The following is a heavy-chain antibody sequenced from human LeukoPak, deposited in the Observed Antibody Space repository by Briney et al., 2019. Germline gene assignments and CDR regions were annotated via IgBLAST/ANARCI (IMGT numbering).Heavy chain of an antibody. CDR1: GYTFTGYY. CDR3: ARGAGSIYPYNWFDP. CDR2: INTNTGNP. D-gene: IGHD3-10*01. Sequence: GASVKVSCKASGYTFTGYYMHWVRQAPGQGLEWMGWINTNTGNPTYAQGFTGRFVFSLDTSVSTAYLQISSLKAEDTAMYYCARGAGSIYPYNWFDPWGQGTLVTVSS. J-gene: IGHJ5*02. V-gene: IGHV7-4-1*02.